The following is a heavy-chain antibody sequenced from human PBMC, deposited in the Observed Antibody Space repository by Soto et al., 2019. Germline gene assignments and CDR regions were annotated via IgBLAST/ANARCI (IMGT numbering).Heavy chain of an antibody. CDR3: AKDLYGYSGFYAYFDY. J-gene: IGHJ4*02. CDR2: ISGSGGST. D-gene: IGHD5-12*01. V-gene: IGHV3-23*01. Sequence: GGSLRLSCAASGFTFSSYAMSWVRQAPGKGLEWVSAISGSGGSTYYADSVKGRFTISRDNSKNTLYLQMNSLRAEDTAVYYCAKDLYGYSGFYAYFDYWGQGTLVTVSS. CDR1: GFTFSSYA.